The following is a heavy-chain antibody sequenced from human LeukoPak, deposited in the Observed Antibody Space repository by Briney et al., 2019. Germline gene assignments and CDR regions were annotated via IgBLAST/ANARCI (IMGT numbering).Heavy chain of an antibody. CDR2: ISSSSSYI. D-gene: IGHD7-27*01. CDR3: ASNSELGQFDY. V-gene: IGHV3-21*01. CDR1: GLTFSSYS. J-gene: IGHJ4*02. Sequence: GGSLRLSCAASGLTFSSYSMNWVRQAPGKGLEWVSSISSSSSYIYYADSVKGRFTISRDNAKNSLYLQMNSLRAEDTAVYYCASNSELGQFDYWGQGTLVTVSS.